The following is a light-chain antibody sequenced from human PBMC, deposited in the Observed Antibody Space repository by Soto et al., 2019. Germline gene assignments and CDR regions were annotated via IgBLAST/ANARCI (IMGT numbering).Light chain of an antibody. CDR2: RSD. J-gene: IGLJ3*02. Sequence: QSVLTQPPSASGTPGQRVTICCSGSSSNIGSNYVSWYQHLPGAAPKLLIYRSDQRPSGVPDRFSGSKSGTSASLAISGLRSEDEADYFCAVRDDSLSGHWVFGGGTKVTVL. CDR3: AVRDDSLSGHWV. V-gene: IGLV1-47*01. CDR1: SSNIGSNY.